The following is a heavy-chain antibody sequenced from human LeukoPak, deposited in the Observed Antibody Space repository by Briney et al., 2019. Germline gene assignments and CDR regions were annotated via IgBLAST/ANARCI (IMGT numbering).Heavy chain of an antibody. V-gene: IGHV3-9*01. J-gene: IGHJ4*02. CDR2: ISWNSGSI. CDR3: AKDGEKWLTTYYFDY. CDR1: GFTFDDYA. D-gene: IGHD6-19*01. Sequence: HSGGSLRLSCAASGFTFDDYAMHWVRQAPGKGLEWVSGISWNSGSIGYADSVKGRFTISRDNAKNSLYLQMNSLRAEDTALYYCAKDGEKWLTTYYFDYWGQGTLVTVSS.